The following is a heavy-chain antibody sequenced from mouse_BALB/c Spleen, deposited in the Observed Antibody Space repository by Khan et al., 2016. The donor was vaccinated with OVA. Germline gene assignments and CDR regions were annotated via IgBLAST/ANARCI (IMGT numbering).Heavy chain of an antibody. CDR2: INPNNGGT. Sequence: EVQLRQSGPELVKPGASVKISCKTSGFTFTEYTMHWVKQSHGKSLEWIGRINPNNGGTTYTQKFKGKATLTVDKSSSTAYMELRSLTSEDSAVYYCARRDYYAYYWFFDVWGAGTTVTVSS. V-gene: IGHV1-18*01. CDR1: GFTFTEYT. CDR3: ARRDYYAYYWFFDV. D-gene: IGHD1-2*01. J-gene: IGHJ1*01.